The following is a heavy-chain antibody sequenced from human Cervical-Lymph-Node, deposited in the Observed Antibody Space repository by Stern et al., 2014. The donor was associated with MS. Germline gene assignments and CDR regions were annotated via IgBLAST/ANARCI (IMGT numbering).Heavy chain of an antibody. CDR2: ATRATWAT. J-gene: IGHJ4*02. D-gene: IGHD4-11*01. Sequence: QLVQSGTDVKKPGASAKVSCEASGYTFTGYYIHWVRQAPGHGLELMGGATRATWATTYAQNFQGRVTMTRDTSISTAYMVLTRLSSDDTAVYYCARDLADYRYYFDSWGQGTLVTVSS. CDR1: GYTFTGYY. V-gene: IGHV1-2*02. CDR3: ARDLADYRYYFDS.